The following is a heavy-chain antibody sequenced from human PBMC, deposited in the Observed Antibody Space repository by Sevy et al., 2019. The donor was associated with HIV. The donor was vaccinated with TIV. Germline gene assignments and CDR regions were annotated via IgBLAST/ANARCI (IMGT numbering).Heavy chain of an antibody. Sequence: GGSLRLSCAASGLTFSSYSMNWVRQAPGKGLEWLSSISDDSRYIYYSDSVKGRFTISRANAKNLLFLQMNNLRVEDTAIYYCARDFTIFGVVSGIDYWGQGNLVTVSS. V-gene: IGHV3-21*04. D-gene: IGHD3-3*01. J-gene: IGHJ4*02. CDR2: ISDDSRYI. CDR3: ARDFTIFGVVSGIDY. CDR1: GLTFSSYS.